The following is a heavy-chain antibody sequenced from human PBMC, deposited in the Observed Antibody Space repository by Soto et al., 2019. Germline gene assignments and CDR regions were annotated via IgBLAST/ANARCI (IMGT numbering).Heavy chain of an antibody. D-gene: IGHD7-27*01. J-gene: IGHJ4*02. CDR2: INHSGSA. Sequence: QVQLQQSGAGLLKPSETLSLTCAVYGESFSGYIWTWIRQTPGKGLQWIGQINHSGSASYNPSLKSWVTHFVPAKDRQFSPGPNTMNAADTAVYYLGSGLITGNHYLGGWYYFDSWGQGTQVNVSS. CDR3: GSGLITGNHYLGGWYYFDS. CDR1: GESFSGYI. V-gene: IGHV4-34*01.